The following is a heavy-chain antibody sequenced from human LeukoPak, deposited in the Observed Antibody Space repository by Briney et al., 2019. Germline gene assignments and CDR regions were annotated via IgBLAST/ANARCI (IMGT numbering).Heavy chain of an antibody. CDR3: ARGPYTSSSGTGWI. CDR2: TNSDGSST. V-gene: IGHV3-74*01. CDR1: GFTFSSYW. D-gene: IGHD2-2*02. J-gene: IGHJ3*02. Sequence: LGGSLRLSCTASGFTFSSYWMHWVRQAPGKGLVWVTRTNSDGSSTSYADSVKGRFTMSRDNAENKLYLQMNSLGADDTAVYYCARGPYTSSSGTGWIWGQGTMVSVSS.